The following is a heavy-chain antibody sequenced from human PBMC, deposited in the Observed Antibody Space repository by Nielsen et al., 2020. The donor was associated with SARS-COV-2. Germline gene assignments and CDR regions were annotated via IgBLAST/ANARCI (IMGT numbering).Heavy chain of an antibody. CDR1: GFTFDDYA. V-gene: IGHV3-9*01. CDR2: ISWNSGSI. J-gene: IGHJ4*02. Sequence: GGSLRLSCAASGFTFDDYAMHWVRQAPGKGLEWVSGISWNSGSIGYADSVKGRFTISRDNAKNSLYLQMNSLRAEDTALYYCAKCSGADYWGQGTLVTVSS. CDR3: AKCSGADY.